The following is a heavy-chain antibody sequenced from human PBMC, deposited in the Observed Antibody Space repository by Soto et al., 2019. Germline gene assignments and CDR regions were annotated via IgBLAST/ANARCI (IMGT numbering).Heavy chain of an antibody. CDR1: GGTFSSYA. D-gene: IGHD3-3*01. Sequence: QVQLVQSGAEVKKPGSSVKVSCKASGGTFSSYAISWVRQAPGQGLEWMGGIIPIFGTANYAQKFQGRVTITADAATSPAYMELSSLRSEDTAVYYCARVRVRFLEWLGSEGWGQGTLVTVSS. J-gene: IGHJ4*02. CDR2: IIPIFGTA. V-gene: IGHV1-69*12. CDR3: ARVRVRFLEWLGSEG.